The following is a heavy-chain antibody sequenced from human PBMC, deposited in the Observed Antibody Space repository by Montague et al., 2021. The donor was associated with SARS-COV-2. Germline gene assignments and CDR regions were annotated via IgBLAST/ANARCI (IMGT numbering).Heavy chain of an antibody. CDR2: VHYSGKT. J-gene: IGHJ5*02. CDR1: GVSVKNYY. V-gene: IGHV4-59*02. CDR3: ARHHICTMYGYSWFDP. D-gene: IGHD1-14*01. Sequence: SETLSLTCTVSGVSVKNYYWSWIRQPPGKGLEWIGYVHYSGKTNSNPPLQNPISISLDASKNQFYLSLTSVTSADAAVYYCARHHICTMYGYSWFDPWGRGTLVTVSS.